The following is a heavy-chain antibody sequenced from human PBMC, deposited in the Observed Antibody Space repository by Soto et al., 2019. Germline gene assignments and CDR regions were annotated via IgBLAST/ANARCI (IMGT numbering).Heavy chain of an antibody. J-gene: IGHJ4*02. CDR3: AKVPLRPYSCYY. CDR2: ISGSSGSA. V-gene: IGHV3-23*01. CDR1: GCTVSNYA. D-gene: IGHD2-15*01. Sequence: EVQLLESGGGLVQPGGSLRLSCAASGCTVSNYAMNWGRHATGKGLEWVSTISGSSGSAYYADSVKGRFTISRDNSKYTMYLQMNILRAEDKAVDYCAKVPLRPYSCYYWGQGALGTFSS.